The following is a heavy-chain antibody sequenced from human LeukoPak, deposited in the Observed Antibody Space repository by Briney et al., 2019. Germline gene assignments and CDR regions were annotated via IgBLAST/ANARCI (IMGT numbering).Heavy chain of an antibody. CDR1: GGSISTISDY. CDR2: INHSGST. Sequence: SETLSLTCAVSGGSISTISDYWDWIRQPPGKGLEWIGEINHSGSTNYNPSLKSRVTISVDTSKNQFSLKLSSVTAADTAVYYCASTIMITFGGVIPPGSWGQGTLVTVSS. V-gene: IGHV4-39*07. D-gene: IGHD3-16*02. CDR3: ASTIMITFGGVIPPGS. J-gene: IGHJ5*02.